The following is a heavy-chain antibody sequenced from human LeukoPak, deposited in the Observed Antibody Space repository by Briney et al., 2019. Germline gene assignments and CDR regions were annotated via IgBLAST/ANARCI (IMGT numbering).Heavy chain of an antibody. D-gene: IGHD2-15*01. CDR3: ARDYRKGYCSGGSCYTPVAFDI. CDR1: VYTFTGYY. CDR2: INPNSGGT. Sequence: ASVKVSCKASVYTFTGYYMHWVRQAPGQGLEWMGWINPNSGGTNYAQKFQGRVTMTRDTSISTAYMELSRLRSDDTAVYYCARDYRKGYCSGGSCYTPVAFDIWGQGTMVTVSS. V-gene: IGHV1-2*02. J-gene: IGHJ3*02.